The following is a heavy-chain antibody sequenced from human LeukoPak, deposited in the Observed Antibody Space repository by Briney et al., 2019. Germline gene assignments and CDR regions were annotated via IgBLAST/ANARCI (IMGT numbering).Heavy chain of an antibody. J-gene: IGHJ6*02. CDR1: GGSISSYY. Sequence: SETLSLTCTGSGGSISSYYWIWIRQPPGKGLEWFGNIYYSGSTNYNPSLKSRVTKTVDTSKNQFSLKLSSVTAADTAVYYCARGDYSARGDYYYGMDVWGQGTTVTVSS. CDR2: IYYSGST. D-gene: IGHD4-17*01. V-gene: IGHV4-59*01. CDR3: ARGDYSARGDYYYGMDV.